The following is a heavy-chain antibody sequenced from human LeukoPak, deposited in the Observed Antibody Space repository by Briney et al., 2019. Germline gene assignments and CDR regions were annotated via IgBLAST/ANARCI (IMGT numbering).Heavy chain of an antibody. Sequence: PSETLSLTCTVSGGSISSYYWSWIRQPPGKGLEWIGYIYYSGSTNYNPSLKSRVTISVDTSKNQFSLKLSSVTAADTAVYYCAGASYDSSGVLWGQGTLVTVSS. CDR1: GGSISSYY. V-gene: IGHV4-59*01. D-gene: IGHD3-22*01. J-gene: IGHJ4*02. CDR3: AGASYDSSGVL. CDR2: IYYSGST.